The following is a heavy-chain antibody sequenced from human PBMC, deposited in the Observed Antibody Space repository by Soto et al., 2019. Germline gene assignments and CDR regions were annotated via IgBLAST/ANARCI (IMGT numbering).Heavy chain of an antibody. Sequence: EVQLVESGGGLVQPGRSLRLSCAASGFTFDDYAMHWVRQAPGKGLEWVSGISWNSGSIGYADSVKGRFTISRDNAKNSLYLQMNSLRAEDTALYDCAKATRYCSSTSCYADFDYWGQGTLVTVSS. D-gene: IGHD2-2*01. CDR3: AKATRYCSSTSCYADFDY. V-gene: IGHV3-9*01. CDR2: ISWNSGSI. CDR1: GFTFDDYA. J-gene: IGHJ4*02.